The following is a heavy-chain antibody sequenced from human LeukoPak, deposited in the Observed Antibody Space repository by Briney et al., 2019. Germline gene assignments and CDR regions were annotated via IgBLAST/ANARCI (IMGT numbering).Heavy chain of an antibody. J-gene: IGHJ4*02. CDR1: GFTFSSYA. D-gene: IGHD3-16*01. V-gene: IGHV3-30-3*01. CDR3: ARAAGVWVPVDY. Sequence: GRSLRLSCAASGFTFSSYAMHWVRQAPGKGLEWVAVISYDGSNKYYADSVKGRFTISRDNSKNTLYLQMNSLRAEDTAVYYCARAAGVWVPVDYWGQGTLVTVSS. CDR2: ISYDGSNK.